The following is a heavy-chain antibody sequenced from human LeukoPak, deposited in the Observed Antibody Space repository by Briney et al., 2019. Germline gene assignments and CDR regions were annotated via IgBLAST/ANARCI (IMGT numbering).Heavy chain of an antibody. CDR1: GYTFTSYA. J-gene: IGHJ4*02. CDR2: SNAGNGNT. D-gene: IGHD6-19*01. CDR3: ARVGDGSGWYSLEY. V-gene: IGHV1-3*02. Sequence: ASVKVSCKAPGYTFTSYAMHWVRQAPGQRLEWMGWSNAGNGNTKFSQEFQGRVTITRDTSASTAYMELSSLRSEDMAVYYCARVGDGSGWYSLEYWGQGTLVTVSS.